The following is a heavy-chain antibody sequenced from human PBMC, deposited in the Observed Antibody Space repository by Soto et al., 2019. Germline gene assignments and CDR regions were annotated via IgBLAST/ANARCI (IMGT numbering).Heavy chain of an antibody. D-gene: IGHD3-3*01. Sequence: VASVKVSCKASGYTFTSYYMHWVRQAPGQGLEWMGIINPSGGSTSYAQKFQGRVTMTRDTSTSTVYMELSSLRSEDTAVYYCARDLGKGYDFWSGYPHYGMDVWGQGTTVTVSS. J-gene: IGHJ6*02. CDR1: GYTFTSYY. V-gene: IGHV1-46*01. CDR3: ARDLGKGYDFWSGYPHYGMDV. CDR2: INPSGGST.